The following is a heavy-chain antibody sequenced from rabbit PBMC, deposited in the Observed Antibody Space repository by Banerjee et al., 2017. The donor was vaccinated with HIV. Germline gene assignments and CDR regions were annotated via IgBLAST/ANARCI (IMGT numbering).Heavy chain of an antibody. CDR1: GFDFSSYA. V-gene: IGHV1S28*01. J-gene: IGHJ4*01. CDR3: ARRDYGSSAYYDL. Sequence: QSLEESGGGLVQPGGSLKLSCKASGFDFSSYAITWVRQAPGKGLEYIGYITYRGGAYYASWVNGRFTISRENTQNTLYLQLNSLTAADTATYFCARRDYGSSAYYDLWGPGTLVTVS. D-gene: IGHD1-1*01. CDR2: ITYRGGA.